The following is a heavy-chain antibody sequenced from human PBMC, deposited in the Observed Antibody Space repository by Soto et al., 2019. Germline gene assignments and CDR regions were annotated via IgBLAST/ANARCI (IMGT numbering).Heavy chain of an antibody. J-gene: IGHJ3*02. CDR1: GFTFDDYA. V-gene: IGHV3-9*01. D-gene: IGHD4-4*01. CDR3: AKDLYSNYGDAFDI. Sequence: EVQLVESGGGLVQPGRSLRLSCAASGFTFDDYAMHWVRQAPGKGLAWVSGISWNSDNIVYADSVKGRFTISRDNAKNSLYLQMNSLRAEDTALYYCAKDLYSNYGDAFDIWGQGTMVTVSS. CDR2: ISWNSDNI.